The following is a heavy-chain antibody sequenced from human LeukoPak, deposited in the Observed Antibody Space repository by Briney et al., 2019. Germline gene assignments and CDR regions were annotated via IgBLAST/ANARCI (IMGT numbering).Heavy chain of an antibody. CDR2: ISSSGGST. V-gene: IGHV3-23*01. J-gene: IGHJ5*02. CDR1: GFIFSNYA. Sequence: GGSLRLSCAASGFIFSNYAMSWVRQAPGTGLDWVSGISSSGGSTYYADSVKGRFTISRDNSKKTLFLQMNSLRAEDTAVYYCGKDGPRVAGTSSWFDPWGQGTLVTVSS. D-gene: IGHD6-19*01. CDR3: GKDGPRVAGTSSWFDP.